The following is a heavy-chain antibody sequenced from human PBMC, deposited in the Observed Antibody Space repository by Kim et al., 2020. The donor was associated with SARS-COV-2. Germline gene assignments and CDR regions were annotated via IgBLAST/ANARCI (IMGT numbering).Heavy chain of an antibody. CDR2: IYPDDSDT. J-gene: IGHJ4*03. V-gene: IGHV5-51*01. CDR1: GYTFSKDW. CDR3: AKTSRTGLATGY. Sequence: GECLKISCQGSGYTFSKDWIAWVRQTPDKGLEWVGIIYPDDSDTKYSPSFQGRVIISADTSSSTAFLQWRSLQASDTAMYYCAKTSRTGLATGY.